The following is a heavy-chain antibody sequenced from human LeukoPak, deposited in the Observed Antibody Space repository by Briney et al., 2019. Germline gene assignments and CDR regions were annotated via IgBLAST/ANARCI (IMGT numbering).Heavy chain of an antibody. CDR3: ARVQQCPYIGAF. D-gene: IGHD4/OR15-4a*01. CDR1: GGSISSYY. J-gene: IGHJ3*01. Sequence: KPSETLSLTCTVSGGSISSYYWIWIRQPAGKGLEWIGRIYTSGSTNYNPSLKSRVTISVDKSKNQFSLKLSSVTAADTAVYYCARVQQCPYIGAFWGQGTMVTVSS. CDR2: IYTSGST. V-gene: IGHV4-4*07.